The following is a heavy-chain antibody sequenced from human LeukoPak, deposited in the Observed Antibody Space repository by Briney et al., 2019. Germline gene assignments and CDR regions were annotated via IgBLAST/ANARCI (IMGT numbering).Heavy chain of an antibody. CDR2: NNPNSGGT. V-gene: IGHV1-2*02. D-gene: IGHD4-17*01. CDR1: GYTFTGYY. J-gene: IGHJ4*02. Sequence: ASVKVSCKASGYTFTGYYMHWVRQAPGQGLEWMGWNNPNSGGTNYAQKFQGRVTMTRDTSISTAYMELSRLRSDDTAVYYCARPRDYGDYYFDYWGQGTLVTVSS. CDR3: ARPRDYGDYYFDY.